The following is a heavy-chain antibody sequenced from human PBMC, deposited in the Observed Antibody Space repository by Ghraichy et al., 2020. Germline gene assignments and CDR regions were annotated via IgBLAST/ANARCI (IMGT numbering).Heavy chain of an antibody. Sequence: GGSLRLSCAASGFTFSSYGMHWVRQAPGKGLEWVAFIRDDGSNKYYADSVKGRFTISRDNSKNTLYLQMNSLRAEDTAVYYCAKVEGGDYGDYYFDYWGQGTLVTVSS. CDR1: GFTFSSYG. J-gene: IGHJ4*02. CDR3: AKVEGGDYGDYYFDY. CDR2: IRDDGSNK. V-gene: IGHV3-30*02. D-gene: IGHD4-17*01.